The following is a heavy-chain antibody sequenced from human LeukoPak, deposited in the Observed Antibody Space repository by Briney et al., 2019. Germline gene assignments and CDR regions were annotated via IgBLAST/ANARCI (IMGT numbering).Heavy chain of an antibody. CDR1: GFTFSDYY. V-gene: IGHV3-11*04. Sequence: GGSLRLSCAASGFTFSDYYMSWIRQAPGKGLEWVSYISSSGSTIYYADSVKGRFTISRDNSKNTLYLQMNSLRAEDTAVYYCAKTSAAAGPGRGGSYFDYWGQGTLVTVSS. D-gene: IGHD6-13*01. CDR3: AKTSAAAGPGRGGSYFDY. CDR2: ISSSGSTI. J-gene: IGHJ4*02.